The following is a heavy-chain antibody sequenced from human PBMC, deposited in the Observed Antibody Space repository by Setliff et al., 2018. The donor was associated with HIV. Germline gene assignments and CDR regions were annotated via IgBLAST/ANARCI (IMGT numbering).Heavy chain of an antibody. CDR3: ARQHYFDSGGLGALDI. J-gene: IGHJ3*02. CDR2: IIPIFGTT. CDR1: GGTFSRYT. D-gene: IGHD3-22*01. V-gene: IGHV1-69*13. Sequence: GASVKVSCKSSGGTFSRYTISWVRQAPGQGLEWMGGIIPIFGTTNYAQKFQGRVSITADASASTAYMELSSLRSEDTAVYYCARQHYFDSGGLGALDIWGQGTMVTVSS.